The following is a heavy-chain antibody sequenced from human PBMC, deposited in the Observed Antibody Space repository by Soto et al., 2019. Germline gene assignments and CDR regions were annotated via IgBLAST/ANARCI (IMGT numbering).Heavy chain of an antibody. CDR2: IRSSSSTI. J-gene: IGHJ4*02. CDR1: GFTFSSYS. CDR3: AIAGGWELPPG. Sequence: EVQLVESGGGLVQPGGSLRLSCAASGFTFSSYSMNWVRQAPGKGLEWVAYIRSSSSTIYYADSVKGRFTTSRDNAKNSLYLQMNSLRAEDTAVYYCAIAGGWELPPGWGQGTLVTVSS. D-gene: IGHD3-10*01. V-gene: IGHV3-48*01.